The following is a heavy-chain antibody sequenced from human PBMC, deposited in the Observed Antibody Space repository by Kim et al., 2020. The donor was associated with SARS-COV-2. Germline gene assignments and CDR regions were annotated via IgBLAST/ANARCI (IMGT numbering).Heavy chain of an antibody. D-gene: IGHD6-13*01. CDR2: ISSSSSYT. CDR3: ARDISSSWYSSQIFDY. CDR1: GFTFSDYY. J-gene: IGHJ4*02. Sequence: GGSLRLSCAASGFTFSDYYMSWIRQAPGKGLEWVSYISSSSSYTNYADSVKGRFTISRDNAKNSLYLQMNSLRAEDTAVYYCARDISSSWYSSQIFDYWGQGTLVTVSS. V-gene: IGHV3-11*06.